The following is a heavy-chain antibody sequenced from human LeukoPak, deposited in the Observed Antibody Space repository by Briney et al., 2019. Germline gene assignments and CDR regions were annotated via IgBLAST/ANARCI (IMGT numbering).Heavy chain of an antibody. D-gene: IGHD2-21*02. CDR1: GFTFDDYA. CDR3: ANRVVVTVYDAFDI. J-gene: IGHJ3*02. V-gene: IGHV3-43*02. CDR2: ISGDGGST. Sequence: GGSLRLSCAASGFTFDDYAMHWVRQAPGKGLEWVSLISGDGGSTYYADSVKGRFTISRDNSKNSLYLQMNSLRTEDAALYYCANRVVVTVYDAFDIWGQGTMVTVSS.